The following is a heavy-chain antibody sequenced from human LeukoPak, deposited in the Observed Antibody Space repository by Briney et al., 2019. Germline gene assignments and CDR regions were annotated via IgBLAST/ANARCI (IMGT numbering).Heavy chain of an antibody. Sequence: GGSLRLSCAASGFTLSSYAMHWVRQAPGKGLEWVAVISYDGSNKYYADSVKGRFTISRDNSKNTLYLQMNSLRAEDTAVYYCASDSGMYYFDYWGQGTLVTVSS. J-gene: IGHJ4*02. D-gene: IGHD5-12*01. CDR2: ISYDGSNK. V-gene: IGHV3-30-3*01. CDR1: GFTLSSYA. CDR3: ASDSGMYYFDY.